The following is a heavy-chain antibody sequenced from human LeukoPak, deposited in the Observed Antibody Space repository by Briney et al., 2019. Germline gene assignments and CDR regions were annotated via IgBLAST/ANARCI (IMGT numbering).Heavy chain of an antibody. CDR1: GFTFSSYA. CDR2: ISGSGGST. Sequence: GGSLRLSCAASGFTFSSYAMSWVRQAPGKGLEWVSAISGSGGSTYYADSVKGRFTISRDNSKNTLYLQMNSLRAEDTAVYYCVKDPMVRGVGPFDYWGQGTLVTVSS. V-gene: IGHV3-23*01. J-gene: IGHJ4*02. CDR3: VKDPMVRGVGPFDY. D-gene: IGHD3-10*01.